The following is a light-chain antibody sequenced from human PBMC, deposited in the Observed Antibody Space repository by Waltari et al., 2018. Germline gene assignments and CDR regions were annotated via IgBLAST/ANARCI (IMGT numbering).Light chain of an antibody. CDR3: CSYAGANLVI. CDR1: SSALGSHCV. Sequence: QSALTQPASVSGSPGQSITISCSGTSSALGSHCVVSWYQPHPGKAPNLIIHEVSERPSGVSDRFSGSKSGNTASLTISGLQTEDEATFYCCSYAGANLVIFGGGTRVTVL. CDR2: EVS. J-gene: IGLJ2*01. V-gene: IGLV2-23*02.